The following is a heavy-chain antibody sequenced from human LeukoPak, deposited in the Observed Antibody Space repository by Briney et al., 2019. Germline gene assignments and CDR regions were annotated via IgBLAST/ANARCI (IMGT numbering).Heavy chain of an antibody. CDR1: GFTFSSCG. CDR3: VKEQSSGYYRTADY. Sequence: GRSLTLSCAASGFTFSSCGMHWVRQAPGKGLEWVAVVTYDGRTRYSGDSVKGRFTISRDTSKSTLYLQMNSLGPEDTAVYYCVKEQSSGYYRTADYWGQGTLVTVSS. D-gene: IGHD3-10*01. V-gene: IGHV3-30*18. CDR2: VTYDGRTR. J-gene: IGHJ4*02.